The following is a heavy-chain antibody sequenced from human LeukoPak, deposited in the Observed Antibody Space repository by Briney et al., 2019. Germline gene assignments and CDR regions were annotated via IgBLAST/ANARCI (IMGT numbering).Heavy chain of an antibody. CDR3: ARPIAARPGYYFDY. CDR1: GGSISGYY. J-gene: IGHJ4*02. D-gene: IGHD6-6*01. Sequence: SETLSLTCTVSGGSISGYYWNWIRQPPGKGLEWMGYISHKGTTNYNPYLKSRVTISVDTSKNQFSLKLSSVTAADTAVYYCARPIAARPGYYFDYWGQGTLVTVSS. CDR2: ISHKGTT. V-gene: IGHV4-59*12.